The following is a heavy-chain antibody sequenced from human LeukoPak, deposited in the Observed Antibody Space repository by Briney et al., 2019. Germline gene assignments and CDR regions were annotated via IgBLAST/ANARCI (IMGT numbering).Heavy chain of an antibody. V-gene: IGHV6-1*01. CDR1: GDSVSSNTAV. CDR2: TYYRSKWHT. J-gene: IGHJ4*02. D-gene: IGHD1-26*01. CDR3: ARDGPVSYFSL. Sequence: SRTLSLTCAISGDSVSSNTAVWNWIRQSPSRGLEWLGRTYYRSKWHTHYAESVRSRLTINPDTSRNQFSLQLNSVTPEDTGLYYCARDGPVSYFSLWGQGTLVTVSS.